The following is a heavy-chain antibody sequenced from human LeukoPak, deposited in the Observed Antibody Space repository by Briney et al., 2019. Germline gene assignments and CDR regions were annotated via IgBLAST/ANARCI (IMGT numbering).Heavy chain of an antibody. V-gene: IGHV3-30*04. J-gene: IGHJ4*02. Sequence: PGRSLRLSCAASGFTFSSYAMHWVRQAPGKGLEWVAVISYDGSNKYYADSVKGRFTISRDNSKNTLYLQMNSLRAEDTAVYYCARTDPLDISQYYFDYWGQGTLVTVSS. D-gene: IGHD3-9*01. CDR3: ARTDPLDISQYYFDY. CDR2: ISYDGSNK. CDR1: GFTFSSYA.